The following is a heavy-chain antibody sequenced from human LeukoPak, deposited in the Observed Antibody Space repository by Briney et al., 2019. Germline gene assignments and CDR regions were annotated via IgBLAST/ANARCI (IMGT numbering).Heavy chain of an antibody. CDR1: GFTFSSYW. J-gene: IGHJ3*02. CDR2: IKQDGSEK. V-gene: IGHV3-7*01. Sequence: PGGSLRLSCAASGFTFSSYWMSWVRQAPGKGLEWVANIKQDGSEKYYVDSVKGRFTTSRDNAKNSLYLQMNSLRAEDTVVYYCARDVYDLYAFDIWGQGTMVTVSS. CDR3: ARDVYDLYAFDI. D-gene: IGHD3/OR15-3a*01.